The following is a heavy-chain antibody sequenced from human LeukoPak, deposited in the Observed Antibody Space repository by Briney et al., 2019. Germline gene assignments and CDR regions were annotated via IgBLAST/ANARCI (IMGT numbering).Heavy chain of an antibody. CDR2: INPSGGST. J-gene: IGHJ6*03. V-gene: IGHV1-46*01. CDR1: GYTFTSYY. CDR3: ARDHRYYYDSSPHYYYMDV. Sequence: ASVKVSCKASGYTFTSYYMHWVRQAPGQGLEWMGIINPSGGSTSYAQKFQGRVTMTRDMSTSTVYMELSSLRSEDTAVYYCARDHRYYYDSSPHYYYMDVWGKGTTVTVSS. D-gene: IGHD3-22*01.